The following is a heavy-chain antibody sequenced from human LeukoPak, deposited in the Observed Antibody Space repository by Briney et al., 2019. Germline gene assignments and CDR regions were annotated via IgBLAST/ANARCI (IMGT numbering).Heavy chain of an antibody. Sequence: SETLFLTCTVSGGSISSSSYYWGWIRQPPGKGLEWIGSIYYSGSTYYNPSLKSRVTISVDTSKNQFSLKLSSVTAADTAVYYRARVGQWPYFDYWGQGTLVTVSS. CDR2: IYYSGST. J-gene: IGHJ4*02. CDR1: GGSISSSSYY. D-gene: IGHD6-19*01. V-gene: IGHV4-39*07. CDR3: ARVGQWPYFDY.